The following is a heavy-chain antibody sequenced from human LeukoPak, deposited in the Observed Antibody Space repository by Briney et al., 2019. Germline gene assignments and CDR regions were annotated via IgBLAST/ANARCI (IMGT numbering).Heavy chain of an antibody. CDR1: GFTFSSYA. D-gene: IGHD7-27*01. CDR2: ISYDGSNK. Sequence: GGSLRLSCAASGFTFSSYAMHWVRQAPGKGLEWVAVISYDGSNKYYADSEKGRFTISRDNSKNTLYLQMNSLRAEDTAVYYCARDYSNWGSPFDYWGQGTLVTVSS. V-gene: IGHV3-30-3*01. J-gene: IGHJ4*02. CDR3: ARDYSNWGSPFDY.